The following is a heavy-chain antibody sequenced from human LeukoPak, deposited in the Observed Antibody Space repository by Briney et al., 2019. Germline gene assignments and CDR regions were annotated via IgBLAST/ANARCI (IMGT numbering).Heavy chain of an antibody. V-gene: IGHV3-21*01. CDR2: ISSSSSYI. Sequence: PGGSLRLSCAASGFTFSSYSMNWVRQAPGKGLEWVSSISSSSSYIYYADSVKGRFTISRDNAKNSLYLQMNSLRAEDTAVYYCARGRDSSGYWDYFDYWGQGTLVTVSS. D-gene: IGHD3-22*01. CDR3: ARGRDSSGYWDYFDY. CDR1: GFTFSSYS. J-gene: IGHJ4*02.